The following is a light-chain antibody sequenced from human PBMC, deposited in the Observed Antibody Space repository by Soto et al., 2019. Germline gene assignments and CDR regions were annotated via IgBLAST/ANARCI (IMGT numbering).Light chain of an antibody. CDR3: QQCFSLPPT. CDR2: AAS. J-gene: IGKJ1*01. CDR1: QSIDNY. V-gene: IGKV1-39*01. Sequence: DIQMTPSPSSLSASVGDRVTITCRASQSIDNYLSWYQQIPGKAPKLLIYAASNLQRGVPSRFSGSGSGTEFTLTISNLQPDDFAVYYCQQCFSLPPTFGHGTKGDIK.